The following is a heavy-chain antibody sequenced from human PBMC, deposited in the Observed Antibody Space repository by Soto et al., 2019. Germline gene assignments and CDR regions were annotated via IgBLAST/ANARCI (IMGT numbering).Heavy chain of an antibody. CDR2: IYWNDDK. D-gene: IGHD3-3*01. CDR1: DFSLTTSGVG. J-gene: IGHJ4*02. V-gene: IGHV2-5*01. Sequence: SGPTLVNPTQTLTLTCTFSDFSLTTSGVGVGWIRQPPGKALEWLALIYWNDDKRYSPSLKSRLTITKDTSKNQVVLTMTNMDPVDTATYYCTHTYDFWTGYYSGFDYWGQGTPVTVSS. CDR3: THTYDFWTGYYSGFDY.